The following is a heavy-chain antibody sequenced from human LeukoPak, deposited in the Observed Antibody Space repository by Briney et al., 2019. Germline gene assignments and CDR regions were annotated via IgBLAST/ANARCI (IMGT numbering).Heavy chain of an antibody. J-gene: IGHJ5*02. CDR2: IYAGHSET. CDR3: ARAPLDSSGNHWGVWFDP. D-gene: IGHD3-22*01. CDR1: GYSFSSYS. Sequence: GESLQISCKGSGYSFSSYSIGWVRQTPGKGLEWMGIIYAGHSETAYSPSFQGQVIIPADKSISTAYLQWSSLKASDTAIYYCARAPLDSSGNHWGVWFDPWGQGTLVTVSS. V-gene: IGHV5-51*01.